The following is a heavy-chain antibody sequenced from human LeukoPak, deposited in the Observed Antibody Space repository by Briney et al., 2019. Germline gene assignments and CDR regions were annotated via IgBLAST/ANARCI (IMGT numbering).Heavy chain of an antibody. CDR3: ARGYAGATTFDY. Sequence: SETLSLTCTVSGGSINSYYWSWIRQPPGEGLEWIGYIYYSGSTNYNPSLKSRVTISVDTSKNQFSLKLSSVTAADTAVYYCARGYAGATTFDYWGQGTLVTVSS. V-gene: IGHV4-59*01. CDR2: IYYSGST. J-gene: IGHJ4*02. CDR1: GGSINSYY. D-gene: IGHD1-26*01.